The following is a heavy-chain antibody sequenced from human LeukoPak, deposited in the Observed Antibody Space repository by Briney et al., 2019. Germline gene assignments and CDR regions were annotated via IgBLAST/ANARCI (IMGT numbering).Heavy chain of an antibody. Sequence: SETLSLTCTVSGGSISSYYWSWIRQPPGKGLEWIGYIYHSGSTNYNPSLKSRVTISVDTSKNQFSLKLSSVTAADTAVYYCARVSSSWSDAFDIWGQGTMVTVSS. CDR2: IYHSGST. V-gene: IGHV4-59*01. CDR1: GGSISSYY. J-gene: IGHJ3*02. D-gene: IGHD6-13*01. CDR3: ARVSSSWSDAFDI.